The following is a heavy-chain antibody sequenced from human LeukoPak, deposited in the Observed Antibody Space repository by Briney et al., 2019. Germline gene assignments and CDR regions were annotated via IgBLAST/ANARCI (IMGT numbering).Heavy chain of an antibody. CDR3: AKSWWLLRVGDFDY. J-gene: IGHJ4*02. Sequence: PGGSLRLSCAASGFTFSSYAMSWVRQAPGKGLEWVSAISGSGGNTYYADSVKGRFTIPRDNSKNTLYLQMNSLRAEDTAVYYCAKSWWLLRVGDFDYWGQGTLVTVSS. V-gene: IGHV3-23*01. CDR2: ISGSGGNT. CDR1: GFTFSSYA. D-gene: IGHD3-22*01.